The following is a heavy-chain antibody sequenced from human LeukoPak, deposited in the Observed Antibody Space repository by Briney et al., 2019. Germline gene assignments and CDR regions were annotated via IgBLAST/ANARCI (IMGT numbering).Heavy chain of an antibody. CDR1: RFTFSSYA. CDR2: ISGSGVST. J-gene: IGHJ3*02. CDR3: AKGGPHYDFWSGPRTDAFDI. D-gene: IGHD3-3*01. V-gene: IGHV3-23*01. Sequence: PGGSLRLSCAASRFTFSSYAMSWVRQAPGKGLEWVSAISGSGVSTYYADSVKGRFTISRDNSKNTLYLQMNSLRVEDTAVYYCAKGGPHYDFWSGPRTDAFDIWGQGTMVTVSS.